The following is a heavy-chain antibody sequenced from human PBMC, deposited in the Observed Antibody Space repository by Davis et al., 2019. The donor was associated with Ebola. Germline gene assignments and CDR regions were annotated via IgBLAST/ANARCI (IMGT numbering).Heavy chain of an antibody. CDR3: ARHRGYYLNDVFDI. Sequence: PSETLSLTCTVSGGSISGDSWSWIRQPPGKGLEWIGYVFYTGDTKYNPSLGGRVTLAVDTSKNQFSLNLRSVTAADTAVYYCARHRGYYLNDVFDIWGQGAMVTVSS. J-gene: IGHJ3*02. D-gene: IGHD3-22*01. CDR2: VFYTGDT. V-gene: IGHV4-59*08. CDR1: GGSISGDS.